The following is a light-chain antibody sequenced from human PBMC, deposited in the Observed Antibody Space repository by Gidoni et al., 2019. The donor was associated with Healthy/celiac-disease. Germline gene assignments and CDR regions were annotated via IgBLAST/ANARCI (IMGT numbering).Light chain of an antibody. CDR3: QQYNNWPPS. J-gene: IGKJ2*03. CDR2: GAS. CDR1: QSVSSN. Sequence: EIVMPQSPATLSVSPGERATLSCRASQSVSSNLAWYQQKPGQAPRLLIYGASTRATGIPARFSGSGSGTEFTLTISSLQSEDFAVYYCQQYNNWPPSFXQXTKLEIK. V-gene: IGKV3-15*01.